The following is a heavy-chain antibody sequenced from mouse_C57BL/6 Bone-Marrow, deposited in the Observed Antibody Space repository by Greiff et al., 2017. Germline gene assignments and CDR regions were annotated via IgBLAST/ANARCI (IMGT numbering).Heavy chain of an antibody. CDR2: IDPENGDT. CDR1: GFNIKDDY. CDR3: TTVYYYGSSPYYFDY. V-gene: IGHV14-4*01. J-gene: IGHJ2*01. Sequence: EVQLQQSGAELVRPGASVKLSCTASGFNIKDDYMHWVKQRPEQGLEWIGWIDPENGDTEYASKFKGKATITAETSSNTAYLQLSSLTSEYTAVYYCTTVYYYGSSPYYFDYWGQGTTLTVSS. D-gene: IGHD1-1*01.